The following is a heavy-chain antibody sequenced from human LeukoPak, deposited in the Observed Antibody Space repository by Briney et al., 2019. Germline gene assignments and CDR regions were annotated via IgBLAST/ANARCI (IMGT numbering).Heavy chain of an antibody. CDR1: GFTFSNAW. V-gene: IGHV3-33*08. CDR2: IWYGGSNK. CDR3: SGSWGYYYYGMDV. J-gene: IGHJ6*02. D-gene: IGHD1-26*01. Sequence: GGSLRLSCAASGFTFSNAWMSWVRQAPGKGLEWVAVIWYGGSNKYYADSVKGRFTISRDNSKNTLYLQKNSLRAEDTAVYYCSGSWGYYYYGMDVWGQGTTVTVSS.